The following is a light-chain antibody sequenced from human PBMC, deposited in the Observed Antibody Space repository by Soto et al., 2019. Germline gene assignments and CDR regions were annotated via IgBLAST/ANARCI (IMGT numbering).Light chain of an antibody. CDR1: QSVSSSY. V-gene: IGKV3-20*01. CDR3: QQSGSSPT. CDR2: GAS. Sequence: NVLTQSPGTLSLSPGERGTLSCRASQSVSSSYLAWYQQKPGQAPRLLIYGASSRATGIPDRFSGSGSGTDFTLTISRLEPEDFAVYYCQQSGSSPTFGPGTKVDIK. J-gene: IGKJ3*01.